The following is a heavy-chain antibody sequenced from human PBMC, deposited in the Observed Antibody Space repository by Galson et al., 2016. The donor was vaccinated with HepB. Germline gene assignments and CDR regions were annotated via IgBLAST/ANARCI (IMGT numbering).Heavy chain of an antibody. D-gene: IGHD1-26*01. V-gene: IGHV1-69*04. CDR3: ARGTGDQVGAKGYYFYMDV. CDR2: IIPILNLT. J-gene: IGHJ6*03. Sequence: SGGTFSDYSVTWVRQAPGQGLEWMGKIIPILNLTNYPQKFQGRVTITADKSTHTSSMELTSLRSGDTAVYYCARGTGDQVGAKGYYFYMDVWGKGTTVIVSS. CDR1: GGTFSDYS.